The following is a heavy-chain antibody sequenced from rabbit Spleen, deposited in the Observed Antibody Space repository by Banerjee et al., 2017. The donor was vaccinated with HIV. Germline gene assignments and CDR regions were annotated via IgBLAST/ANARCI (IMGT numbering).Heavy chain of an antibody. V-gene: IGHV1S40*01. CDR1: GFSFNSGYD. Sequence: QSLEESGGGLVQPEGSLTLTCTASGFSFNSGYDMSWVRQAPGKGLEWIGFIYTGNGKNYYASWAKGRFTISKTSSTTVTLQVTSLTAADTATYFCTRDDGSGHYIDGYFNLWGPGTLVTVS. D-gene: IGHD1-1*01. CDR2: IYTGNGKN. CDR3: TRDDGSGHYIDGYFNL. J-gene: IGHJ4*01.